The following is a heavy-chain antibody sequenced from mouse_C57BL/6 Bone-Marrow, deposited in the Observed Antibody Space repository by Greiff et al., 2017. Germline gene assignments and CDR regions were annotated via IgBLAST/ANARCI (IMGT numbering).Heavy chain of an antibody. Sequence: QVQLQQSGPELVKPGASVKISCKASGYAFSSSWMNWVKQRPGTGLEWIGRIYPGDGDTNYNGKFKGKATLTADKSSSTAYMQLSSLTSEDSAVYFCARGGYYWGQGTTLTVSS. V-gene: IGHV1-82*01. CDR1: GYAFSSSW. CDR2: IYPGDGDT. CDR3: ARGGYY. J-gene: IGHJ2*01.